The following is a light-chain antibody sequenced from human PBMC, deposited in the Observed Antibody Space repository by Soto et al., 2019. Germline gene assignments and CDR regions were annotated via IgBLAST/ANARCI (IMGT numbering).Light chain of an antibody. CDR2: GAS. J-gene: IGKJ3*01. CDR3: QQYGRSRPII. Sequence: EIVLTQSPGTLSLSPGERATLSCRASQSVSNNYLAWYQQKPGRAPRLLIYGASSRATGIPDRFSGSGSGTGFTLTISRLEPEDVAVYYCQQYGRSRPIIFGPGTKVDIK. CDR1: QSVSNNY. V-gene: IGKV3-20*01.